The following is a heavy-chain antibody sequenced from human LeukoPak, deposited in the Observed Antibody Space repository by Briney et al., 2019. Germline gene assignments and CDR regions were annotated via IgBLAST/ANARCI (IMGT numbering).Heavy chain of an antibody. J-gene: IGHJ4*02. CDR2: INHSGST. Sequence: SETLSLTCAVCGGSFSGYYWSWIRQPPGKGLEWIGEINHSGSTNYNPSLKSRVTISVDTSKNQFSLKLSSVTAADTAVYYCARGSTAIVRWGQGTLVTVSS. CDR3: ARGSTAIVR. V-gene: IGHV4-34*01. CDR1: GGSFSGYY. D-gene: IGHD5-18*01.